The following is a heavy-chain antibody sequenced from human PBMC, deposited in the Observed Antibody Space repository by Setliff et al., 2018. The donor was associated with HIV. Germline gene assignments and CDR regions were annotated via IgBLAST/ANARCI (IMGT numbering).Heavy chain of an antibody. CDR1: GGTFSSYA. D-gene: IGHD1-1*01. V-gene: IGHV1-8*02. J-gene: IGHJ4*02. CDR2: MNPNSGNT. CDR3: ARGHSGNDY. Sequence: ASVKVSCKASGGTFSSYAISWVRQAPGQGLEWMGRMNPNSGNTEYAQQFQGRVTMTRNTSISTAYMELSSLRSEDTAIYYCARGHSGNDYWGQGTLVTVSS.